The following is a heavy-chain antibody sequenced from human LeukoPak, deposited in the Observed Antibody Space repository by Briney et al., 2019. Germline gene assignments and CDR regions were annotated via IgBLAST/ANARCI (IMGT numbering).Heavy chain of an antibody. V-gene: IGHV3-23*01. CDR1: GFTFSSYG. CDR3: ATVRDGHNLQDY. CDR2: ISGSGGST. J-gene: IGHJ4*02. Sequence: GGSLRLSCVVSGFTFSSYGLSWVRQAPGKGLEWVSGISGSGGSTYHADSVKGRFTISRDNSKNTLYLQMNSLRAEDMAMYYCATVRDGHNLQDYWGQGTLVTVSS.